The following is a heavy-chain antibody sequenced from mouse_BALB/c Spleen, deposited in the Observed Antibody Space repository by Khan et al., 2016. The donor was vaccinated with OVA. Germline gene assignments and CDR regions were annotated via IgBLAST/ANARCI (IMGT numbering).Heavy chain of an antibody. CDR1: GYSIISGYF. CDR2: IRYDGDS. D-gene: IGHD6-1*01. CDR3: ARGGSSSPPWFAY. Sequence: EVQLQESGPGLVKPSQSLSLTCSVTGYSIISGYFWNWIRQFPGNKLEWMGYIRYDGDSNYNPSLKNRISITRDTSKNLFFLQLKSVTPEDTATYYCARGGSSSPPWFAYWGQGTLVTVSA. J-gene: IGHJ3*01. V-gene: IGHV3-6*02.